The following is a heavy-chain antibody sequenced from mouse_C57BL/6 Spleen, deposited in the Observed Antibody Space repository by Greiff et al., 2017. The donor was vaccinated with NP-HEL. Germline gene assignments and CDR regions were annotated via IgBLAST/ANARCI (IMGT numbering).Heavy chain of an antibody. CDR3: ARWPTGTDWYFDV. CDR1: GYAFSSYW. J-gene: IGHJ1*03. Sequence: LQQSGASVKISCKASGYAFSSYWMNWVKQRPGKGLEWIGQIYPGDGDTNYNGKFKGKATLTADKSSSTAYMQLSSLTSEDSAVYFCARWPTGTDWYFDVWGTGTTVTVSS. V-gene: IGHV1-80*01. CDR2: IYPGDGDT. D-gene: IGHD4-1*02.